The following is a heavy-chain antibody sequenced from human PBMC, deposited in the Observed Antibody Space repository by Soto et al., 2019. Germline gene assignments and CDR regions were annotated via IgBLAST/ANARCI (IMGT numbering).Heavy chain of an antibody. CDR1: GFTFSSYA. J-gene: IGHJ4*02. CDR3: ARDDEDVYAR. CDR2: IKQNGSEK. D-gene: IGHD4-17*01. V-gene: IGHV3-7*05. Sequence: GGSLRLSCAASGFTFSSYAMSWVRQAPGKGLEWVANIKQNGSEKYYVDSVKGRFTISRDNAKNSLYLQMNNLRAEDTAVYYCARDDEDVYARWGLGTLVTVSS.